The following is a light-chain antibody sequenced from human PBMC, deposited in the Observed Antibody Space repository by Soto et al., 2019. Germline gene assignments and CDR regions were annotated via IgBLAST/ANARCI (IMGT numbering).Light chain of an antibody. J-gene: IGKJ4*01. CDR3: QQYGDSPT. CDR1: QSVSSSY. Sequence: IVLTHSQGNLSFSPGERATLSCRASQSVSSSYLAWYQQKPGQSPRLLIYGASSRATGIPDRFSGSGSGTDFTLTITRLEPEDFAVYYCQQYGDSPTFGGGTKVDI. V-gene: IGKV3-20*01. CDR2: GAS.